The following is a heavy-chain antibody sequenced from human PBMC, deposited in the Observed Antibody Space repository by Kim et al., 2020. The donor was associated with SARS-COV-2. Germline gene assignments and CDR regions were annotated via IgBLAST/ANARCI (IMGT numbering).Heavy chain of an antibody. V-gene: IGHV3-33*05. D-gene: IGHD1-26*01. J-gene: IGHJ4*02. Sequence: GGSLRLSCAASGFTFSNYNMHWVRQAPGKGLEWVAVISHDGSNKYYADSVKGRFTISRDNSKNTLYLQMNSLRIDDTGVYYCARVGASYFDYWGQGTLVTVSS. CDR1: GFTFSNYN. CDR3: ARVGASYFDY. CDR2: ISHDGSNK.